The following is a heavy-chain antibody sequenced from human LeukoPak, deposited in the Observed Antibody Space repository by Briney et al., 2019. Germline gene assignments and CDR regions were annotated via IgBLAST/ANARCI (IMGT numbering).Heavy chain of an antibody. CDR3: ARAGIDNALDY. D-gene: IGHD2-2*01. CDR1: GFTFDKYG. Sequence: GGSLRLSCAATGFTFDKYGINWVRQAPGKGLEWVAIIWYDGGNKYFADSVVGRFTISKANSKDTVYLEMSSLRTEDTAIYYCARAGIDNALDYWGQGTQVTVSS. CDR2: IWYDGGNK. V-gene: IGHV3-33*01. J-gene: IGHJ4*02.